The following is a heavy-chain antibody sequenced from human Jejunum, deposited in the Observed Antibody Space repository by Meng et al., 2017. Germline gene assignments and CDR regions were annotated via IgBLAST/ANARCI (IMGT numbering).Heavy chain of an antibody. CDR1: GFPFSSYW. CDR3: ARDPGYGSFDI. D-gene: IGHD5-18*01. J-gene: IGHJ3*02. Sequence: EVELGAAGGGLVLPGGSLRLSWVASGFPFSSYWMSWVRQSPGKRLELVANINQDESLQSYVDSVKGRFTISRDNAKNSFFLQMNTLRAEDTALYYCARDPGYGSFDIWGQGTLVTVSS. V-gene: IGHV3-7*01. CDR2: INQDESLQ.